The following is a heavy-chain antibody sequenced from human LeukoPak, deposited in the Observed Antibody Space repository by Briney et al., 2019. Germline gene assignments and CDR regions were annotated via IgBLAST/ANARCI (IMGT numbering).Heavy chain of an antibody. CDR1: GDSVPSNSAA. CDR2: TYSRSKWYH. Sequence: SQTLSLTCVISGDSVPSNSAAWNWIRQSPSRGLEWLGRTYSRSKWYHDYAVSVQGRVTINPDTSKNQFSLQLNSVTPEDTAVYYCAREYSASFDYWGQGILVTVSS. D-gene: IGHD2-15*01. V-gene: IGHV6-1*01. CDR3: AREYSASFDY. J-gene: IGHJ4*02.